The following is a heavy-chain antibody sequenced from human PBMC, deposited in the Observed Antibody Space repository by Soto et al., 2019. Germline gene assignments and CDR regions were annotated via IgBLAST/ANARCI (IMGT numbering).Heavy chain of an antibody. CDR2: IYYSGST. V-gene: IGHV4-59*01. J-gene: IGHJ4*02. CDR1: GGSISTYY. Sequence: HVQLQESGPGLVKPSETLSLTCTVSGGSISTYYWSWIRQPPGKGLEWIGYIYYSGSTNYNPSLKSRVTISEDASKNRLYLKLTSVTAADTAVYYCARVKFRFTFDYWGQGTLVAVSS. CDR3: ARVKFRFTFDY.